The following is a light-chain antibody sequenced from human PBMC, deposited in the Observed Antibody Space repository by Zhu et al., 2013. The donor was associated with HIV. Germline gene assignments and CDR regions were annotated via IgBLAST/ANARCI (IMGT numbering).Light chain of an antibody. V-gene: IGLV2-14*01. CDR1: SSDVGGYNS. CDR2: EVS. Sequence: QSALTQPPSASGSPGQSVTISCTGTSSDVGGYNSVSWYQQHPDKAPKLIIYEVSNRPSGVSNRFSGSKTGNTASLTISGLQVEDEAEYYCMSYTSTSSVLFGGGTKLTVL. J-gene: IGLJ2*01. CDR3: MSYTSTSSVL.